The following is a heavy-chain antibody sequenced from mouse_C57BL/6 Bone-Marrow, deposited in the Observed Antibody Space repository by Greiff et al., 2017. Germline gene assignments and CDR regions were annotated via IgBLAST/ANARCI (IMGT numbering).Heavy chain of an antibody. D-gene: IGHD1-3*01. V-gene: IGHV1-64*01. CDR1: GYTFTSYW. CDR2: IHPNSGST. Sequence: QVQLQQPGAELVKPGASVKLSCKASGYTFTSYWMHWVKQRPGQGLEWIGMIHPNSGSTNYNEKFKSKATLTVDKSSSTAYMQLSSLTSADSAVYYCAKIYERGLAYWGQGTLVTVSA. CDR3: AKIYERGLAY. J-gene: IGHJ3*01.